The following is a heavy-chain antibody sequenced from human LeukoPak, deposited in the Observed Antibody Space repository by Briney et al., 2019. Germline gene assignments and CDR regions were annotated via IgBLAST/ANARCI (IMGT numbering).Heavy chain of an antibody. Sequence: GGSLRLSCAASGFTFSSYSMNWVRQAPGKGLEWVSSISSSSYIYYADSVKGRFTISRDNAKNSLYLQMNSLRAEDTAVYYCARDRRQYSSTLYGMDVWGQGTTVTVSS. CDR1: GFTFSSYS. CDR3: ARDRRQYSSTLYGMDV. CDR2: ISSSSYI. V-gene: IGHV3-21*01. J-gene: IGHJ6*02. D-gene: IGHD6-19*01.